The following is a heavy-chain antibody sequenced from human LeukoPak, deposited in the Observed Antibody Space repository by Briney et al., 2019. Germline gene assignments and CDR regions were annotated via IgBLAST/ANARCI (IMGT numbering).Heavy chain of an antibody. CDR1: GVSFDDYY. CDR3: TRMTTGHDY. CDR2: INHSGYT. V-gene: IGHV4-34*01. J-gene: IGHJ4*02. D-gene: IGHD4-17*01. Sequence: SETLFLTCAVSGVSFDDYYWAWVRQTPGKGLEWIGEINHSGYTNDSPSLKSRVTLSIDTSKKQFSLNLRSVTVADAGIYYCTRMTTGHDYWGQGTLVTVSS.